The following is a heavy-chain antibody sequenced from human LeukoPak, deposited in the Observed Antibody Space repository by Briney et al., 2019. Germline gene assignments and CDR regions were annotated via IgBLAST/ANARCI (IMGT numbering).Heavy chain of an antibody. V-gene: IGHV4-39*07. D-gene: IGHD3-9*01. Sequence: SETLSLTCTVSGGSISSSSYYWGWIRQPPGKGLEWIGSIYYSGSTNYNPSLKSRVTISVDTSKNQFSLKLSSVTAADTAVYYCARSYYDILTGYGPFDYWGQGTLVTVSS. CDR1: GGSISSSSYY. J-gene: IGHJ4*02. CDR2: IYYSGST. CDR3: ARSYYDILTGYGPFDY.